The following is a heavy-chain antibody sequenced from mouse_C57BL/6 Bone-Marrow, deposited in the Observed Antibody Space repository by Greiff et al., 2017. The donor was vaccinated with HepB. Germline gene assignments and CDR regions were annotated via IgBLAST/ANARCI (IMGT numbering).Heavy chain of an antibody. D-gene: IGHD1-1*01. Sequence: EVQVVESGGGLVQPGGSLKLSCAASGFTFSDYYMYWVRQTPEKRLEWVAYISNGGGSTYYPDTVKGRFTISRDNAKNTLYLQMSRLKSEDTAMYYCASITTVVEGAMDYWGQGTSVTVSS. V-gene: IGHV5-12*01. CDR1: GFTFSDYY. CDR2: ISNGGGST. CDR3: ASITTVVEGAMDY. J-gene: IGHJ4*01.